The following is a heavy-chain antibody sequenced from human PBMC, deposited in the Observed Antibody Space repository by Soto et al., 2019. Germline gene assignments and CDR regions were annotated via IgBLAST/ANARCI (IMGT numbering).Heavy chain of an antibody. Sequence: QVQLVQSGAEVKKPGASVKVSCKASGYTFTGYYMHWVRQAPGQGLEWMGWINPNSGGTNYAQKFQGWDTMTRDTAISTAYMELSRLRSDDTAVYYCARDRDFWSGSNGMDVWGQGTTVTVSS. V-gene: IGHV1-2*04. CDR2: INPNSGGT. CDR1: GYTFTGYY. J-gene: IGHJ6*02. D-gene: IGHD3-3*01. CDR3: ARDRDFWSGSNGMDV.